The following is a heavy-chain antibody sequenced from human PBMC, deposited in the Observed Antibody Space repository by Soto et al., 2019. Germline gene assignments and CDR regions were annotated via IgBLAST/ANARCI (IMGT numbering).Heavy chain of an antibody. V-gene: IGHV1-18*01. J-gene: IGHJ4*02. CDR3: ARERGYGDYDSGY. D-gene: IGHD4-17*01. CDR1: GYTFTSYG. CDR2: ISAYNGNT. Sequence: QVQLVQSGAEVKKPGASVKVSCKASGYTFTSYGISWVRQAPGQGLEWMGWISAYNGNTNYAQKRQGRVTMTTDTSTRTADRELRSLTSDDRAVYFCARERGYGDYDSGYWCQGTLVTVST.